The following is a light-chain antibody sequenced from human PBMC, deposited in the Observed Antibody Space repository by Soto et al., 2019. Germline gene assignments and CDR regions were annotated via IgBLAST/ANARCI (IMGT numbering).Light chain of an antibody. J-gene: IGLJ1*01. CDR2: DVS. Sequence: QSGLAQPRSVSGSPGQSVTISCTATSSDIGGYNYVSWYQQHPGKAPKLMIYDVSKRPSGVPDRFSGSKSGNTASLTISGLQAEDEADYYCCSYAGSYTYVFGTGTKVTVL. V-gene: IGLV2-11*01. CDR1: SSDIGGYNY. CDR3: CSYAGSYTYV.